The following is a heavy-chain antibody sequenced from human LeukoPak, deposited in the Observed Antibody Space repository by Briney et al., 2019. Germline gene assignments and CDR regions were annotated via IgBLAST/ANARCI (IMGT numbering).Heavy chain of an antibody. Sequence: GGSLRLSCVASGFTFSDYYMSWIRQAPGKGLEWVSYIISSGSTIYYADSVKGRFTISRDNAKNSLYLQMHSLRAEDTAVYYCARDHEYTSSWWDYWGQGTLVTVSS. J-gene: IGHJ4*02. CDR3: ARDHEYTSSWWDY. CDR1: GFTFSDYY. CDR2: IISSGSTI. D-gene: IGHD6-13*01. V-gene: IGHV3-11*01.